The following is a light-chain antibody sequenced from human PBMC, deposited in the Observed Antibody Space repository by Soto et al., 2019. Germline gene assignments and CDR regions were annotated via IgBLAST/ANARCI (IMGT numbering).Light chain of an antibody. CDR1: QSIGSY. J-gene: IGKJ1*01. CDR2: DAS. V-gene: IGKV1-39*01. CDR3: QQIHGA. Sequence: DIQMTQSPSSLSAFVGDRVTITCRASQSIGSYLNWYQQKPGKAPKVLIYDASSLASGVPSRFSGRGSGTDFTLTIGSLQPEDFATYFCQQIHGAFGQGTKVEIK.